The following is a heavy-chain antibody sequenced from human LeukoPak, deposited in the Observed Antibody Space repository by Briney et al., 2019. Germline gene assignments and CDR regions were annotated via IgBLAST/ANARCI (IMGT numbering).Heavy chain of an antibody. CDR2: IYYSGST. Sequence: SETLSLTCTVSGGSISSYYWSWIRQPPGKGLEWIGYIYYSGSTNYNPSLKSRVTIPVDTSKNQFSLKLSSVTAADTAVYYCARGNGGNSGPWTNTNWYFDLWAVAPWSLSPQ. CDR1: GGSISSYY. D-gene: IGHD4-23*01. CDR3: ARGNGGNSGPWTNTNWYFDL. V-gene: IGHV4-59*01. J-gene: IGHJ2*01.